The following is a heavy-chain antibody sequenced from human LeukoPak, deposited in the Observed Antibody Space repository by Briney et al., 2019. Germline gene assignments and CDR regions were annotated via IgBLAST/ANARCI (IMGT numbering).Heavy chain of an antibody. CDR2: IKQEGSEK. V-gene: IGHV3-7*01. J-gene: IGHJ4*02. Sequence: GGSLRLSCAASGFTFSSYWMSWVRQAPGKGLEWVANIKQEGSEKYYVNSVRGRFSISRDNAKNSLYLQMNSLRAEDTAVYYCAREHCSSSSCHLDYWGQGTLVTVSS. D-gene: IGHD2-2*01. CDR3: AREHCSSSSCHLDY. CDR1: GFTFSSYW.